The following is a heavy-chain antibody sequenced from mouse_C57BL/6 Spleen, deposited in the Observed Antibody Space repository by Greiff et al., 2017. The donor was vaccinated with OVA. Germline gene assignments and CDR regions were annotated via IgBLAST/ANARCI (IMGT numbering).Heavy chain of an antibody. Sequence: VQLQQPGAELVKPGASVKLSCKASGYTFTSYWMHWVKQRPGQGLEWIGRIDPNSGGTKYNEKFKSKATLTVDKPSSTAYMQLSSLTSEDSAVYYCARGLYYYGSSTLLSFDVWGTGTTVTVSS. D-gene: IGHD1-1*01. CDR2: IDPNSGGT. V-gene: IGHV1-72*01. J-gene: IGHJ1*03. CDR1: GYTFTSYW. CDR3: ARGLYYYGSSTLLSFDV.